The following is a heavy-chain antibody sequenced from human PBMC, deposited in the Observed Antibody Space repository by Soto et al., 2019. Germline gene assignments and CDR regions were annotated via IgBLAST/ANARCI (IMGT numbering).Heavy chain of an antibody. CDR2: INPNSGGT. J-gene: IGHJ4*02. D-gene: IGHD3-22*01. CDR1: GYTFTGYY. V-gene: IGHV1-2*02. Sequence: GASVKVSCKASGYTFTGYYMHWVRQAPGQGLEWMGWINPNSGGTNYAQKFQGRVPMTRDTSISTAYMELSRPRSDDTAVYYCARTLLRGRGTFDYWGPGPLVTVSS. CDR3: ARTLLRGRGTFDY.